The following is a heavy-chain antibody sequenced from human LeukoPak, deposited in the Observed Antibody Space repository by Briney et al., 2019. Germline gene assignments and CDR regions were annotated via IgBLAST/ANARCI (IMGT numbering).Heavy chain of an antibody. CDR2: ISSSSSYI. J-gene: IGHJ5*02. CDR3: ARESEQQLVYHTKADPYNWFDP. V-gene: IGHV3-21*01. D-gene: IGHD6-13*01. Sequence: GGSLRLSCAASGFTFSSYSMNWVRQAPGKGLEWFSSISSSSSYIYYADSVKGRFTISRDNAKNSLYLQMNSLRAEDTAVYYCARESEQQLVYHTKADPYNWFDPWGQGTLVTVSS. CDR1: GFTFSSYS.